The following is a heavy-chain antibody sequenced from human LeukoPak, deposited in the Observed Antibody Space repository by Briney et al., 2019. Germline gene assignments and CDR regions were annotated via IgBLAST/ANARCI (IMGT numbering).Heavy chain of an antibody. CDR3: ARLKGSWSIDY. J-gene: IGHJ4*02. CDR1: GYSISSGYY. V-gene: IGHV4-38-2*01. CDR2: IFHGESS. D-gene: IGHD6-13*01. Sequence: PSETLSLTCAVSGYSISSGYYWGWIRQPPGEGLEWIGTIFHGESSYLNPSLKGRITISVDTSKNRFSLKLPSVTAADTAVYYCARLKGSWSIDYWGQGTLVTVSS.